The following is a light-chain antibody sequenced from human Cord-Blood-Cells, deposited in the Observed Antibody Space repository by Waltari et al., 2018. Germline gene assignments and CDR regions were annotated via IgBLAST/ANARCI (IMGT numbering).Light chain of an antibody. CDR1: QSVSSSY. V-gene: IGKV3-20*01. J-gene: IGKJ2*01. CDR3: QQYGSSPTLKEYT. CDR2: GAS. Sequence: EIVLTQSPGTLSLSPGERATLSCRASQSVSSSYLAWYQQKPGQAPRLLIYGASSRATGIPDRFSGSGSGTDFTLTISRLEPEDFAVYYCQQYGSSPTLKEYTFGQETKLEIK.